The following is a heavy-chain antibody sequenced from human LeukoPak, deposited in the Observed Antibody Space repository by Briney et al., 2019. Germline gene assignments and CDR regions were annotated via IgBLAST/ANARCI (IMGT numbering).Heavy chain of an antibody. J-gene: IGHJ4*02. CDR3: ARDTVSAFDY. V-gene: IGHV3-74*01. D-gene: IGHD2-8*02. CDR2: IRGDESKT. Sequence: GGSLRLSCAASGFTFSTYWMHRVRQAPGKGLVWVSGIRGDESKTTYADSVKGRFTISRDNAKNTLYLQMNSLRAEDTAVYYCARDTVSAFDYWGQGALVTVSS. CDR1: GFTFSTYW.